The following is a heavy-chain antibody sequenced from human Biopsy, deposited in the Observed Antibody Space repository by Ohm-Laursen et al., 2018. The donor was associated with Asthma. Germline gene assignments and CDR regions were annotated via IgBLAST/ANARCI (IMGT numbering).Heavy chain of an antibody. Sequence: LSLPCPVSGGSLRRPFSSWGWLRPPPGPGLAWLGPLSPRGPVSSPLSLKRRVTISVAPSTPPFSLQLSSVPAADTAVYYCARQKLVAAEGPFDMWGQGTMVIVSS. V-gene: IGHV4-39*01. CDR1: GGSLRRPFSS. CDR2: LSPRGPV. D-gene: IGHD1-26*01. CDR3: ARQKLVAAEGPFDM. J-gene: IGHJ3*02.